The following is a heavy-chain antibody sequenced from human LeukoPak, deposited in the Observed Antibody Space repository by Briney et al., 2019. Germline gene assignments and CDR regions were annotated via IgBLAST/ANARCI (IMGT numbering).Heavy chain of an antibody. CDR1: GGSVSGYY. Sequence: SETLSLTCSVYGGSVSGYYWSWIRQPAGKGLEWIGRISASGSSNYNPSLRSRVIMSVDTPKNQFSLNLSSVTAAVTAVYYCATEGGGPRWLDPWGQGTLVTVSS. J-gene: IGHJ5*02. V-gene: IGHV4-4*07. CDR2: ISASGSS. D-gene: IGHD6-25*01. CDR3: ATEGGGPRWLDP.